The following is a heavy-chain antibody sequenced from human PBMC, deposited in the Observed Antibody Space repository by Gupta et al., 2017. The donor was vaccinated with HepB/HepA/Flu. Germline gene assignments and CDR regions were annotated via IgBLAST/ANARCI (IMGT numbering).Heavy chain of an antibody. CDR1: RASISSYY. J-gene: IGHJ4*02. Sequence: VHLQESAPCLLSRSDTLCVTSTVSRASISSYYWTWIRQPPGRGLEWTGEIYQSGRTNYMLSLEGRIKMSADTSMTQDALRLKYGDTDVTDVDYGASRGMENHYCMDFWGQGIQVTVSS. CDR2: IYQSGRT. D-gene: IGHD2-8*01. V-gene: IGHV4-59*07. CDR3: ASRGMENHYCMDF.